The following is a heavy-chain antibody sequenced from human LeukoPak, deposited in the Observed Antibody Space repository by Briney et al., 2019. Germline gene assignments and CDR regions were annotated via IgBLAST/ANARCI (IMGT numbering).Heavy chain of an antibody. CDR1: GFTFSSYE. CDR3: AREASFCSSTSCYRYKASLDY. CDR2: ISSSSSYI. D-gene: IGHD2-2*02. J-gene: IGHJ4*02. V-gene: IGHV3-21*01. Sequence: GGSLRLSCAASGFTFSSYEMNWVRQAPGKGLEWVSSISSSSSYIYYADSVKGRFTISRDNAKNSLYLQMNSLRAEDTAVYYCAREASFCSSTSCYRYKASLDYWGQGTLVTVSS.